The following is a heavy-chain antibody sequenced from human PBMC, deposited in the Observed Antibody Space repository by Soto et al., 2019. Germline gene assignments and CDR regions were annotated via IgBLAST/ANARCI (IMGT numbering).Heavy chain of an antibody. J-gene: IGHJ5*02. V-gene: IGHV3-53*01. CDR3: ARHRHPRGTVGATSPLDP. CDR1: GFSVSSNY. CDR2: HYSGGST. Sequence: LRLSCAISGFSVSSNYLSWVRQAPGKGLEWVSVHYSGGSTYYADSVQGRFTISRDKSNNTLYPQMRRVRAEDTAVYFCARHRHPRGTVGATSPLDPWGQGTQVTVSS. D-gene: IGHD1-26*01.